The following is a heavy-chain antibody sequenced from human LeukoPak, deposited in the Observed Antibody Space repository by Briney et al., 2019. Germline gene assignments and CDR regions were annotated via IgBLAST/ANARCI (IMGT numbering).Heavy chain of an antibody. J-gene: IGHJ4*02. CDR3: AKAPKSYPLYYFDY. Sequence: GGSLRLSCAASGFTFDDYAMHWVRQAPGKGLEWVSGISWNSGSIGYADSVKGRFTISRDNAKNSLYLQMNSLRAEDTALYYCAKAPKSYPLYYFDYWGQGTLVTVSS. D-gene: IGHD1-26*01. CDR1: GFTFDDYA. V-gene: IGHV3-9*01. CDR2: ISWNSGSI.